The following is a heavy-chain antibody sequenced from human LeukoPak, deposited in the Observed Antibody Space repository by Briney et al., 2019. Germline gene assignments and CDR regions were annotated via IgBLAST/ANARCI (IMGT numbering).Heavy chain of an antibody. CDR1: GEPFSGYY. J-gene: IGHJ6*03. V-gene: IGHV4-34*01. CDR3: VRGRTDYYYYMDV. Sequence: SETLSLTCGVSGEPFSGYYWSWIRQPPAKGLEWIGDISESGSTNYNPSLKSRVTISVDPSKNQFSLKLTSMTAADTAVYFCVRGRTDYYYYMDVWGKGTTVTVSS. CDR2: ISESGST.